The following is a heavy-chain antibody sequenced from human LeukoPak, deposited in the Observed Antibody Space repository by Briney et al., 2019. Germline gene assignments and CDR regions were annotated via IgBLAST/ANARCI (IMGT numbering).Heavy chain of an antibody. J-gene: IGHJ5*02. D-gene: IGHD3-10*01. V-gene: IGHV4-4*02. CDR2: IYHSGST. CDR1: GGSISSSNW. Sequence: SGTLSLTCAVSGGSISSSNWWSWVRQPPGKGLEWIGEIYHSGSTNYNPSLKSRVTISVDKSKNQFSLKLSSVTAADTAVYYCARQNRGSTMVRGVMDLWGQGTLVTVSS. CDR3: ARQNRGSTMVRGVMDL.